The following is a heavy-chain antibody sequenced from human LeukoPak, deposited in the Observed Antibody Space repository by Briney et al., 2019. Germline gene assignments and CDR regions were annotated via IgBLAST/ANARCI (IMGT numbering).Heavy chain of an antibody. Sequence: ASVKVSCKASGYTFTSYDINWVRQATGQGLEWMGWMNPNSGNTGYAQKFQGRVTMTRDTSISTAYMELSRLRSDDTAVYYCARQSIAARDFDYWGQGTLVTVSS. V-gene: IGHV1-8*01. CDR3: ARQSIAARDFDY. D-gene: IGHD6-6*01. J-gene: IGHJ4*02. CDR2: MNPNSGNT. CDR1: GYTFTSYD.